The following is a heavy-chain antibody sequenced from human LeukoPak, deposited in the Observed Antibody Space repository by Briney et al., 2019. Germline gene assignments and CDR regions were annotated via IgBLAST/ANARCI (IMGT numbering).Heavy chain of an antibody. CDR1: GFTFSSYA. Sequence: GGSLRLSCAASGFTFSSYAMHWVRQAPGKGLEWVAVISYDGSNKYYADSVKGRFTISRDNSKNTLYLQMNSLRAEDTAVYYCARDLGTNYFDYWGQGTLVTVSS. CDR2: ISYDGSNK. CDR3: ARDLGTNYFDY. J-gene: IGHJ4*02. V-gene: IGHV3-30-3*01. D-gene: IGHD5-12*01.